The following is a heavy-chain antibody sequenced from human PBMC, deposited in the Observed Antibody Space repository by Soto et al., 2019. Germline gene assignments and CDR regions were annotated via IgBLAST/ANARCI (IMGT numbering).Heavy chain of an antibody. D-gene: IGHD3-10*01. V-gene: IGHV4-4*02. CDR2: IYHSGNT. J-gene: IGHJ4*02. CDR3: ARRWGEGRVDY. CDR1: GGSISSSNW. Sequence: QVQLQESGPGLVKPSGTLSLTCAVSGGSISSSNWWSWVRQPPGKGLEWIGKIYHSGNTNYNPSLKSRVTMAVDKSRNQFSLKLSSVTAADTAVYYCARRWGEGRVDYWGQGTLVTVSP.